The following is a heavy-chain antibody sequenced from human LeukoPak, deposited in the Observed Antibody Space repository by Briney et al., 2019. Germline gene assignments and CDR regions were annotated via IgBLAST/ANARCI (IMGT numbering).Heavy chain of an antibody. D-gene: IGHD3-10*01. V-gene: IGHV4-34*01. CDR1: GGSFSGYY. J-gene: IGHJ6*02. CDR2: INHSGST. Sequence: SETLSLTCAVYGGSFSGYYWSWIRQPPGKGLEWIGEINHSGSTNYNPSLKSRVTISVDTSKNQFSLKLSSVTAADTAVYYCARALYYGSGSYPPRYYYGMDVWGQGTTVTVSS. CDR3: ARALYYGSGSYPPRYYYGMDV.